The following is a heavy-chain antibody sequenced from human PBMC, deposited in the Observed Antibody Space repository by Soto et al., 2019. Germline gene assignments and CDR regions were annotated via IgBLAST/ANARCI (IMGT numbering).Heavy chain of an antibody. CDR3: VRRHVSATGIDWFDP. CDR2: INASNGDT. J-gene: IGHJ5*02. Sequence: GASVKVSCKASGYTYTSYGIHWVRQAPGQRLEWMGWINASNGDTKYLPKFQGRVTITRDTSASTAYMELNSMRSEDTAVYYCVRRHVSATGIDWFDPWGQGTLVTVSS. CDR1: GYTYTSYG. D-gene: IGHD6-13*01. V-gene: IGHV1-3*01.